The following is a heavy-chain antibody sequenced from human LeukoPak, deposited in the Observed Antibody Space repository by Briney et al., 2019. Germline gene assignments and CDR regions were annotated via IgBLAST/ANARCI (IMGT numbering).Heavy chain of an antibody. J-gene: IGHJ5*02. CDR1: GGSISSYY. D-gene: IGHD6-13*01. CDR3: ARGASSSWYPRFDP. Sequence: PSETLSLTCTVSGGSISSYYWSWIRQPPGKGLEWIGYIYYSGSTNYNPSLKSRVTISVDTSKNQFSLKLSFVTAADTAVYYCARGASSSWYPRFDPWGQGTLVTVSS. V-gene: IGHV4-59*08. CDR2: IYYSGST.